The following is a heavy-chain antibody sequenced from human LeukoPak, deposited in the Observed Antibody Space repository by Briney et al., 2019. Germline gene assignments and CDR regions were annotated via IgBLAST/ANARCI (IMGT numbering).Heavy chain of an antibody. J-gene: IGHJ3*02. V-gene: IGHV3-23*01. Sequence: PGGSLRLSCAASGFAFTDYAISWVRQAPGKGPEWVSAITDSGGATYYADSVKGRFTISRDNSKNTLYLQMNSLRGDDTAIYYCAKAYTRSWYAAFDIWGQGTMVTISS. CDR2: ITDSGGAT. CDR1: GFAFTDYA. D-gene: IGHD6-13*01. CDR3: AKAYTRSWYAAFDI.